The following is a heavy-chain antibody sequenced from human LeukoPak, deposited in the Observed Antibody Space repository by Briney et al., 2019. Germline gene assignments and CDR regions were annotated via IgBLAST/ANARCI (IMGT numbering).Heavy chain of an antibody. D-gene: IGHD4-23*01. CDR3: ATVLYGGTITPSRNFDY. CDR1: GYTLTELS. J-gene: IGHJ4*02. Sequence: GASVKVSCKVSGYTLTELSMHWVRQAPGKGLEWMGGFDPEDGETIYAQKFQGRVTMTEDTSTDTAYMELSSLRSEDTAVYYCATVLYGGTITPSRNFDYWGRGTLVTISS. CDR2: FDPEDGET. V-gene: IGHV1-24*01.